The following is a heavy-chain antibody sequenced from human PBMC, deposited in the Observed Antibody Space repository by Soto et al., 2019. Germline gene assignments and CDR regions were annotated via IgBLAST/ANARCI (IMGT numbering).Heavy chain of an antibody. CDR3: ARDSDIYYGMDV. J-gene: IGHJ6*02. Sequence: PGWSLRLSCASSVFTFSSFVMKWVRQAPGKGLEWVSYISSTSSARYYADSVRGRFTISRDNVKYSLYLQMNSLTDEDTAVYYCARDSDIYYGMDVWGQGTTVTVSS. V-gene: IGHV3-48*02. CDR2: ISSTSSAR. CDR1: VFTFSSFV. D-gene: IGHD3-9*01.